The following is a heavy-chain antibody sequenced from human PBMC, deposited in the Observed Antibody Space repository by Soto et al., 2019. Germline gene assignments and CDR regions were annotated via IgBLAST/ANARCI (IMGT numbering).Heavy chain of an antibody. Sequence: QVQLQESGPGLVKPSQTLSLSGTVSGGSISSGGYYWSWIRQHPGKGLEWIGYIYYSGSTYYNPSLKSRVTKSVDTSKNQFSLKLSSVTAADTAVYYCARDRASAAYYYYGMDVWGQGTTVTVSS. CDR2: IYYSGST. J-gene: IGHJ6*02. V-gene: IGHV4-31*03. CDR3: ARDRASAAYYYYGMDV. D-gene: IGHD2-15*01. CDR1: GGSISSGGYY.